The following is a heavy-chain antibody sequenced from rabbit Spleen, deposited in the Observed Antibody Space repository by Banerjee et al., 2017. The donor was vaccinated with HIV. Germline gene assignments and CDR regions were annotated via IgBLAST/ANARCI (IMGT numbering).Heavy chain of an antibody. Sequence: GSAGFTYFASWAKGRFTISRSSSTTVTLQMTSLTAADTATYFCARDGAGGSYFALWGQGTLVTVS. J-gene: IGHJ4*01. V-gene: IGHV1S40*01. D-gene: IGHD8-1*01. CDR3: ARDGAGGSYFAL. CDR2: GSAGFT.